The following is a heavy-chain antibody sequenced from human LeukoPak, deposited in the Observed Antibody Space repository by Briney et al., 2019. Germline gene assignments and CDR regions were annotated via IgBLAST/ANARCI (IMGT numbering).Heavy chain of an antibody. D-gene: IGHD3-16*01. CDR3: ARQDRKYDYVWGSYPTINWFDP. V-gene: IGHV5-51*01. CDR1: GYSFTSYW. CDR2: IYPGDSDT. Sequence: GESLKISCKGSGYSFTSYWIGWVRQLPGKGLEWMGIIYPGDSDTRYSPSFQGQVTISADKSISTAYLQWSSLKASDTAMYYCARQDRKYDYVWGSYPTINWFDPWGQGTLVTVSS. J-gene: IGHJ5*02.